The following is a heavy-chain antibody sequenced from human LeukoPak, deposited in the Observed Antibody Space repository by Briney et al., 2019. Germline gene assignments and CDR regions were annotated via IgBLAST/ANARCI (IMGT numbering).Heavy chain of an antibody. CDR2: IIPILGIA. D-gene: IGHD5-24*01. V-gene: IGHV1-69*04. CDR1: GGTFSSYA. J-gene: IGHJ4*02. Sequence: SVKVSCKASGGTFSSYAISWVRQAPGQGLEWMGRIIPILGIANYAQKFQGRVTITADKSTSTAYMELSSLRSEDTAVYYCARDHTDGYNWGYFDYWGQGTLVTVSS. CDR3: ARDHTDGYNWGYFDY.